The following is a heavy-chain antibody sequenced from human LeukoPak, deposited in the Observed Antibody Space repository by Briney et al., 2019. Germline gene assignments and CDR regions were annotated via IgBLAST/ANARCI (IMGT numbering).Heavy chain of an antibody. D-gene: IGHD3-22*01. J-gene: IGHJ4*02. V-gene: IGHV4-59*01. CDR1: GGSISSYY. Sequence: SETLSLTCTVSGGSISSYYWSWIRQPPGKGLEWIGYIYYSGSTNYNPSLKSRVTISVDTSKNQFSLKLSSVTAADTAVYYCARGGVRSYYDSGDYWGQGTLVTVSS. CDR3: ARGGVRSYYDSGDY. CDR2: IYYSGST.